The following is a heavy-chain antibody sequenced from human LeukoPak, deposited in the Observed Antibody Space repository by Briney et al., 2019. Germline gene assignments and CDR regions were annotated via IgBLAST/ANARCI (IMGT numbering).Heavy chain of an antibody. Sequence: GGSPRLSCAGSGFTFSSHWMRWVRQSPGNGPEWVALIKEDGCEKYYVDSVKGRFPVSRDNAKNSLYLQMNSLTADDTGVYYCARDRGYCRAGNLYPVLHYWGQGTVLTVPS. CDR3: ARDRGYCRAGNLYPVLHY. D-gene: IGHD2-15*01. CDR1: GFTFSSHW. V-gene: IGHV3-7*01. CDR2: IKEDGCEK. J-gene: IGHJ4*02.